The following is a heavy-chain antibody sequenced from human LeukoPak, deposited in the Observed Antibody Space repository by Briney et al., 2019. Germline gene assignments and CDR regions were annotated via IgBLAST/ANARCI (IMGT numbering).Heavy chain of an antibody. D-gene: IGHD1-26*01. Sequence: SETLSLTCTVSGGSISSSSYYWGWIRQPPGKGLEWIGSIYYSGSTYYNPSLKSRVTISVDTSKNQFSLKLSSVTAADTAVYYCARDRASASIVGAIQHWGQGTLVTVSS. J-gene: IGHJ1*01. V-gene: IGHV4-39*07. CDR3: ARDRASASIVGAIQH. CDR2: IYYSGST. CDR1: GGSISSSSYY.